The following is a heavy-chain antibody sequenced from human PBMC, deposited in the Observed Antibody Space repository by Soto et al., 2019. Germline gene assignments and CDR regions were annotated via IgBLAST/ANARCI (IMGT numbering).Heavy chain of an antibody. CDR2: IIPIFGTA. CDR1: GGTFSSYA. D-gene: IGHD3-22*01. CDR3: ARGYYYDSSGYYYGGDLPMGNWFDP. V-gene: IGHV1-69*13. J-gene: IGHJ5*02. Sequence: SLKVSCKASGGTFSSYAISWVRQAPGRGLEWMGGIIPIFGTANYAQKFQGRVTITADESTSTAYMELSSLRSEDTAVYYCARGYYYDSSGYYYGGDLPMGNWFDPWGQGTLVTVSS.